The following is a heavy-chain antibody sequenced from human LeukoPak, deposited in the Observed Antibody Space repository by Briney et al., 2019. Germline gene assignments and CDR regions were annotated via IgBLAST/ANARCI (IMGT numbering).Heavy chain of an antibody. J-gene: IGHJ4*02. V-gene: IGHV3-7*01. D-gene: IGHD1-26*01. CDR1: GFTFSNDW. Sequence: GGSLRLSCAASGFTFSNDWMVCVRQARGKGLELGANIKEDGSEKYYVDFGKGRFTISRENAKNSLYLQMATLRVDDTAVSYCVRDLSRSSGTYSPPYFDYWGQGTLVTVSS. CDR3: VRDLSRSSGTYSPPYFDY. CDR2: IKEDGSEK.